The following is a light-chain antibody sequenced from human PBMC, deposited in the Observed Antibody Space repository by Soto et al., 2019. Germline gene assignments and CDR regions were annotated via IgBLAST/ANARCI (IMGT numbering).Light chain of an antibody. J-gene: IGKJ5*01. CDR1: QSVSIN. CDR3: QQYGSSPT. CDR2: GAS. Sequence: EIVMTQSPATLSVSPGERATLSCRASQSVSINLAWYQQKPGQAPRLLIYGASTGATGIPARFSGSGSGTEFTLTISSLQSEDFGVYYCQQYGSSPTLGHGTRLEIK. V-gene: IGKV3-15*01.